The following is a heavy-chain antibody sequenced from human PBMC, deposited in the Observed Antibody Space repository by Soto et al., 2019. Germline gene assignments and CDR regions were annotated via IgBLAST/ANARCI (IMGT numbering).Heavy chain of an antibody. D-gene: IGHD3-22*01. V-gene: IGHV4-4*02. CDR3: ASARAYYYDSSGYSH. CDR1: GGSISSSNW. Sequence: SETLSLTCAVSGGSISSSNWWSWVRQPPGKGLEWIGEIYHSGSTNYNPSLKSRVTISVDKSKNQFSLKLSSVTAADTAVYYCASARAYYYDSSGYSHWGQGSLVT. J-gene: IGHJ4*02. CDR2: IYHSGST.